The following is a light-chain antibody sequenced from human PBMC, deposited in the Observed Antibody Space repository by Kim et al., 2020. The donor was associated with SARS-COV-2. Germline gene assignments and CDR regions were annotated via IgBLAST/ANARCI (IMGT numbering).Light chain of an antibody. CDR2: DVS. Sequence: QSALTQPRSVSGSPGQSVTISCTGTSSDVGGYNYVSWYQQHPGKATKLMIYDVSKRPSGVPDRFSGSKSGNTASLTISGLQAEDEADYYCCSYAGNYTWVFGGGTQLTVL. CDR3: CSYAGNYTWV. CDR1: SSDVGGYNY. J-gene: IGLJ3*02. V-gene: IGLV2-11*01.